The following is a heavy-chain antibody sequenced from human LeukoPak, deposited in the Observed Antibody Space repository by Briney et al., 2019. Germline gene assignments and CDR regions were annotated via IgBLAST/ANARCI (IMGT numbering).Heavy chain of an antibody. Sequence: PSETLSLTCAVYGGSFSGYYWSWIRQPPGKGLEWIGYIYYSGSTNYNPSLKSRVTISVDTSKNQFSLKLSSVTAADTAVYYCARERGEIDYWGQGTLVTVSS. J-gene: IGHJ4*02. D-gene: IGHD2-21*01. CDR1: GGSFSGYY. CDR2: IYYSGST. CDR3: ARERGEIDY. V-gene: IGHV4-59*01.